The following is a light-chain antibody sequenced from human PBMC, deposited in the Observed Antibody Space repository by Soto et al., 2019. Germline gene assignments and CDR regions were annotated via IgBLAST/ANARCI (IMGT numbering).Light chain of an antibody. Sequence: QSVLTQPPSASGSPGQSVTISCTGTKNDIGVYDFVSWYQHHPGKAPRLIIYEVVQRPSGFPDRFSGSTSGNTAFWTVSGLQAADEADYFDKSYAGSNSYGFGSGTKGTVL. J-gene: IGLJ1*01. CDR3: KSYAGSNSYG. CDR1: KNDIGVYDF. CDR2: EVV. V-gene: IGLV2-8*01.